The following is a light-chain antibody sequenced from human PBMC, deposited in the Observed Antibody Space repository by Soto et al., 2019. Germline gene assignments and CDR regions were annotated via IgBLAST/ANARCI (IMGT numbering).Light chain of an antibody. CDR3: SSYTSTSTVL. J-gene: IGLJ2*01. CDR1: RSDVGGYNY. CDR2: EVS. V-gene: IGLV2-14*01. Sequence: QSVLTQPASVSGSLGQSITISCTGTRSDVGGYNYVSWYQQHPGKAPKLMIFEVSKRPSGVSNRFSGSKSGNMASLTISGLQAEDEADYYCSSYTSTSTVLLGGGTKLDRP.